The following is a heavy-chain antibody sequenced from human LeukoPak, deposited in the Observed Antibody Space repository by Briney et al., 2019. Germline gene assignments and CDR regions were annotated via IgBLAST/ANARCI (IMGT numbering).Heavy chain of an antibody. Sequence: GGSLRLSCAASGFTFSSYWMSWVRQAPGKGLEWVSCIGGSSRSMYYADSVKGRSTISRDNAKNSLYLQMDSLSAEDTAVYYCARETEEAFDIWGQGTMVTVSS. CDR1: GFTFSSYW. CDR2: IGGSSRSM. CDR3: ARETEEAFDI. D-gene: IGHD1-14*01. V-gene: IGHV3-21*01. J-gene: IGHJ3*02.